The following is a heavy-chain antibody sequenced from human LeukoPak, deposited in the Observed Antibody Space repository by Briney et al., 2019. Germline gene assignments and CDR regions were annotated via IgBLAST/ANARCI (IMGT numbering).Heavy chain of an antibody. CDR1: GFTVSSNY. Sequence: GGSLRLSCAASGFTVSSNYMSWVRQAPGKGLEWVSVIYSGGSTYYADSVKGRFTISRDNSKNTLYLQMNSLRAEDTAVYYCARESFYYDSSGYYYTWGQGTLVTVSS. J-gene: IGHJ5*02. CDR3: ARESFYYDSSGYYYT. D-gene: IGHD3-22*01. CDR2: IYSGGST. V-gene: IGHV3-53*01.